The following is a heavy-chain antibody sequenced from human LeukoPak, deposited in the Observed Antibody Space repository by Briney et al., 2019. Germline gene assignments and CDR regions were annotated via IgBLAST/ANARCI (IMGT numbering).Heavy chain of an antibody. V-gene: IGHV4-59*01. J-gene: IGHJ4*02. CDR2: IYYSGST. D-gene: IGHD3-22*01. CDR3: ARVSSSGILDY. CDR1: GGSLINYY. Sequence: PSETLSFTCTVSGGSLINYYWSWIRQPPGKGLEWIGYIYYSGSTNYNPSLKSRVTISVDTSKNQFSVKLSYVTAADTAVYYCARVSSSGILDYWGQGTLVTVSS.